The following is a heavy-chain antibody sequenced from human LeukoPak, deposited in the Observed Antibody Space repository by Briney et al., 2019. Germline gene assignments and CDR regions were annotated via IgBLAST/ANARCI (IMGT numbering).Heavy chain of an antibody. V-gene: IGHV1-69*06. CDR2: IIPIFGTA. CDR3: ARDQGYYDSSGYYYFDY. Sequence: ASVKVSCKASGGTFSSYAISWVRQAPGQGLEWMGGIIPIFGTANYAQKFQGIVTITADKSTSTAYMELSSLRSEDTAVYYCARDQGYYDSSGYYYFDYWGQGTLVTVSS. CDR1: GGTFSSYA. J-gene: IGHJ4*02. D-gene: IGHD3-22*01.